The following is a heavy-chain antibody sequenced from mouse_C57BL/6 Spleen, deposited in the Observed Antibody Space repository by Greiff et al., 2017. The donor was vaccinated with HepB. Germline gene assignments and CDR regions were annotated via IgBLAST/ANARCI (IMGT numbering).Heavy chain of an antibody. CDR1: GFTFSSYA. J-gene: IGHJ3*01. CDR3: ALYYYGSSSAWFAY. CDR2: ISDGGSYT. Sequence: EVKLMESGGGLVKPGGSLKLSCAASGFTFSSYAMSWVRQTPEKRLEWVATISDGGSYTYYPDNVKGRFTISRDNAKNNLYLQMSHLKSEDTAMYYCALYYYGSSSAWFAYWGQGTLVTVSA. D-gene: IGHD1-1*01. V-gene: IGHV5-4*03.